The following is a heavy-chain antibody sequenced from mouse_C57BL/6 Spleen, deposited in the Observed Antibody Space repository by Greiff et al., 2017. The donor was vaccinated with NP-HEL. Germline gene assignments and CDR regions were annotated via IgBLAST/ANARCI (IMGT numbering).Heavy chain of an antibody. CDR3: ARGRYYGNYEYFDV. CDR1: GFTFSSYA. V-gene: IGHV5-4*03. D-gene: IGHD2-1*01. CDR2: ISDGGSYT. Sequence: EVKLVESGGGLVKPGGSLKLSCAASGFTFSSYAMSWVRQTPEKRLEWVATISDGGSYTYYPDNVKGRFTISRDNAKNNLYLQMSHLKSEDTAMYYRARGRYYGNYEYFDVWGTGTTVTVSS. J-gene: IGHJ1*03.